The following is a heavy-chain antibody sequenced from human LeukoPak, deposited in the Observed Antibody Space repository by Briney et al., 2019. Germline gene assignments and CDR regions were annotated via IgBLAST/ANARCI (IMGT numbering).Heavy chain of an antibody. CDR3: ARDPYYVPDY. CDR2: ITSDGRTT. Sequence: GGSLRLSCAASGFTFSSTWMHWFRQGAGKGLVWVSRITSDGRTTIYADSVKGRFSISRDNAKNTLYLQMNSLRAEDTAVYYCARDPYYVPDYWGQGTLVTVSS. J-gene: IGHJ4*02. V-gene: IGHV3-74*01. CDR1: GFTFSSTW. D-gene: IGHD3-10*02.